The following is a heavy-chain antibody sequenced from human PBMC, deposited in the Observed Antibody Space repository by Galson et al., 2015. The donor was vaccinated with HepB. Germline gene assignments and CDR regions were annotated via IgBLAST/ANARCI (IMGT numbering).Heavy chain of an antibody. CDR1: GGTFSSYA. D-gene: IGHD3-22*01. J-gene: IGHJ5*02. CDR2: IIPIFGTA. CDR3: ARDRHQNYYDSSGHGVDWFDP. Sequence: SVKVSCKASGGTFSSYAISWVRQAPGQGLEWMGGIIPIFGTANYAQKFQGRVTITADEYTSTAYMELSSLRSEDTAVYYCARDRHQNYYDSSGHGVDWFDPWGQGTLVTVSS. V-gene: IGHV1-69*13.